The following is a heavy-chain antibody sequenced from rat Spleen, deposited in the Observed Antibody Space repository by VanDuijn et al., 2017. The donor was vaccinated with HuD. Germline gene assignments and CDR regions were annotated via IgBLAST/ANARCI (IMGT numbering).Heavy chain of an antibody. Sequence: EVQLVESDGGLVQPGRSLKLSCAASGFTFSDYYMAWVRQAPAKGLEWVATLSYDNYNTYYRDSVKGRFTVSRDNTKSTLYLQMDSLRSEDTATYYCARHPDYSNYFDYWGQGVMVTVSS. CDR1: GFTFSDYY. CDR3: ARHPDYSNYFDY. CDR2: LSYDNYNT. J-gene: IGHJ2*01. V-gene: IGHV5-29*01. D-gene: IGHD1-1*01.